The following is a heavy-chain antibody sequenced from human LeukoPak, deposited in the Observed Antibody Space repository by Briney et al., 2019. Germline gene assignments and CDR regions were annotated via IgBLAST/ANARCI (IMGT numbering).Heavy chain of an antibody. CDR3: TTDGLAAADNNWFDP. CDR2: IKSKTDGGTT. J-gene: IGHJ5*02. V-gene: IGHV3-15*01. CDR1: GFTFSNAW. Sequence: GGSLRLSCAASGFTFSNAWMSWVRQAPGKGLEWVGRIKSKTDGGTTDYAAPVKGRFTISRDDSKNTLYLQMNSLKTEDTAVHYCTTDGLAAADNNWFDPWGQGTLVTVSS. D-gene: IGHD6-13*01.